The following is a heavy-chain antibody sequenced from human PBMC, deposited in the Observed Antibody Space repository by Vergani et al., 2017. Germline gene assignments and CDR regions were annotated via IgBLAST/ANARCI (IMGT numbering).Heavy chain of an antibody. J-gene: IGHJ4*02. V-gene: IGHV3-23*01. Sequence: EVQLLESGGGLVQPGGSLRLSCAASGFTFSSYAMSWVRQAPGKGLEWVSAISGSGGSTYYADSVKGRFTISRDNSKNTLYLQMNSLRAEDTAVYYCAKGHDSSGYHYCYFDYWGQGTLVTVSS. CDR1: GFTFSSYA. CDR3: AKGHDSSGYHYCYFDY. D-gene: IGHD3-22*01. CDR2: ISGSGGST.